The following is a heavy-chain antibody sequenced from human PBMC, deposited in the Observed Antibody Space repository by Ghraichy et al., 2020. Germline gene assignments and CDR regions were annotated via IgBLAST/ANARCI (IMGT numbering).Heavy chain of an antibody. CDR2: IKSKTDGGTT. CDR1: GFTFSNAW. CDR3: TTDHHYDFWSGYRY. Sequence: GGSLRLSCAAPGFTFSNAWMSWVRQAPGKGLEWVGRIKSKTDGGTTDYAAPVKGRFTISRDDSKNTLYLQMNSLKTEDTAVYYCTTDHHYDFWSGYRYWGQGTLVTVSS. V-gene: IGHV3-15*01. D-gene: IGHD3-3*01. J-gene: IGHJ4*02.